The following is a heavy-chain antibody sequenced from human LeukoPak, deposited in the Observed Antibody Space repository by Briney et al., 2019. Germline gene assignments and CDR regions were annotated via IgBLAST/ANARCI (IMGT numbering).Heavy chain of an antibody. V-gene: IGHV3-7*01. CDR1: GFTFSDSW. Sequence: GGSLRLSCAASGFTFSDSWMSWVRQAPGKGPEWVANIKQDGSEEHYVDSVKGRFTVSRDNARNSLFLQMSSLRVEDTAVYYCATYKRWVAGDVWGQGTTVSVSS. D-gene: IGHD1-14*01. J-gene: IGHJ6*02. CDR3: ATYKRWVAGDV. CDR2: IKQDGSEE.